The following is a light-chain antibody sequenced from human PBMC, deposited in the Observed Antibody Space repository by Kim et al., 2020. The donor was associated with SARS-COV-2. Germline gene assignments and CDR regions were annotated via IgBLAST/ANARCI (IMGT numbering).Light chain of an antibody. Sequence: TVRLPWVPASGRVTDERYPYWYQQKPGHAPRTLMFDKRHRYSWTPARFSGSLLGGKAALTLSGAQAEDEADYYCLLSHNGGRVFGGGTQLTVL. V-gene: IGLV7-46*01. CDR1: SGRVTDERY. CDR3: LLSHNGGRV. J-gene: IGLJ3*02. CDR2: DKR.